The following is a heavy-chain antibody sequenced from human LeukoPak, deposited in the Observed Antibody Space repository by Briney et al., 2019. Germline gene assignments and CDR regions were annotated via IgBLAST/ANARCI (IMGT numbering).Heavy chain of an antibody. D-gene: IGHD3-10*01. J-gene: IGHJ4*02. V-gene: IGHV3-30*03. CDR3: ATDLVWFGDPRDY. Sequence: GGSLRLSCAASGFTFSSYGMHWVRQAPGKGLEWVAVISYDGSNKYYADSVKGRFTISRDNSKNTLYLQMNSLRSEDTAVYYCATDLVWFGDPRDYWGQGTLVTVSS. CDR1: GFTFSSYG. CDR2: ISYDGSNK.